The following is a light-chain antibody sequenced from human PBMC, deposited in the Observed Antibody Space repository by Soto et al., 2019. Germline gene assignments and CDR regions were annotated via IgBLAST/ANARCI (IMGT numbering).Light chain of an antibody. CDR1: SYNIGSNY. Sequence: QSVLTQPPSASGTPGQRVTISCSGSSYNIGSNYVYWYQQLPGTAPKLLIYRNNQRPSGVPDRFSGSKSGTSASLAISGLRSEDEADYYCAAWDDSLSGDVFGTGTKLTVL. V-gene: IGLV1-47*01. CDR3: AAWDDSLSGDV. J-gene: IGLJ1*01. CDR2: RNN.